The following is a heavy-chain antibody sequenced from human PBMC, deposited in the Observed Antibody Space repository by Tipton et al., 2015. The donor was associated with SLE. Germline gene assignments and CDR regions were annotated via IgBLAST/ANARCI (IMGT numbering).Heavy chain of an antibody. Sequence: TLSLTCTVSGGSISNSDYFWGWVRQSPEKGLEWIGIIHYSGTTYYNPSLKSRVTISVDTSKNQFSLKVNSLTAADTAVYCCARDRAICTRTTCYGDNWFDPWGQGTLVTVSS. J-gene: IGHJ5*02. CDR3: ARDRAICTRTTCYGDNWFDP. CDR1: GGSISNSDYF. CDR2: IHYSGTT. D-gene: IGHD2-2*01. V-gene: IGHV4-39*07.